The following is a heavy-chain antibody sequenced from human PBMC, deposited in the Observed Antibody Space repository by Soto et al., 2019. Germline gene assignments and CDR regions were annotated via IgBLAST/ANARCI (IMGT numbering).Heavy chain of an antibody. J-gene: IGHJ2*01. V-gene: IGHV4-59*08. CDR1: DGSISGSY. D-gene: IGHD2-2*01. CDR2: IWYTGTT. CDR3: ARLQGIGYDGWYFDL. Sequence: QVQLQESGPGLVKPSETLSLTCTVSDGSISGSYWSWIRQPPGKGLEWIGYIWYTGTTNYNPSLKSRVTISVDTSKKQFSLMLSYVTAADTAIYYCARLQGIGYDGWYFDLWGRGALVTVSS.